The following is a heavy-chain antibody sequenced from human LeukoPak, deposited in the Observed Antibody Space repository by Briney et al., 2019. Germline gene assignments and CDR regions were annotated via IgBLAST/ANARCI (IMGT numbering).Heavy chain of an antibody. Sequence: GGSLRLSCAASGFTFSSSVMSWVRHAPGKGLEWVSAITGSGSDTYYADSVKGRFTISRDNSKSTLNMQMDSLRAEDTATYYCAKPTTSATRWLDPWGQGTLVTVSS. CDR2: ITGSGSDT. V-gene: IGHV3-23*01. CDR1: GFTFSSSV. CDR3: AKPTTSATRWLDP. J-gene: IGHJ5*02. D-gene: IGHD4-11*01.